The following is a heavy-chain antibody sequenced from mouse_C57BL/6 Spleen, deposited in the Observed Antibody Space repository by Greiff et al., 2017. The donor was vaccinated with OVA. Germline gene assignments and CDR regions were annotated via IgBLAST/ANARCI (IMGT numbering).Heavy chain of an antibody. J-gene: IGHJ1*03. CDR1: GFTFSDYG. V-gene: IGHV5-17*01. CDR2: ISSGSSTI. Sequence: VQPKQSGGGLVKPGGSLKLSCAASGFTFSDYGMHWVRQAPEKGLEWVAYISSGSSTIYYADTVKGRFTISRDNAKNTLFLQMTSLRSEDTAMYYCARFYYDYDGDWYFDVWGTGTTVTVSS. D-gene: IGHD2-4*01. CDR3: ARFYYDYDGDWYFDV.